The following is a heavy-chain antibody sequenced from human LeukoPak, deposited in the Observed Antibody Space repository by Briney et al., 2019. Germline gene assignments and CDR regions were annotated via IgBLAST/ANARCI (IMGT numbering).Heavy chain of an antibody. CDR2: TYYSGST. CDR3: ARHADSGFGELAFDY. Sequence: SETLSLTCSVSGGSISSSSHYWGWIRQPPEKGLEWIGSTYYSGSTYYNPSLKSRVTISADASKNQFSLKLSSVTAADTAVYYCARHADSGFGELAFDYWGQGTLVTVSS. V-gene: IGHV4-39*01. CDR1: GGSISSSSHY. D-gene: IGHD3-10*01. J-gene: IGHJ4*02.